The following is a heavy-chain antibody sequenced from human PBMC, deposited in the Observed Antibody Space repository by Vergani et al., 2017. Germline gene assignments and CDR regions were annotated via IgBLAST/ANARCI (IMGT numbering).Heavy chain of an antibody. CDR3: ASPHGELSGGNSGSAFDI. CDR1: GFTFSSYG. D-gene: IGHD4-23*01. Sequence: QVQLVESGGGVVQPGRSLRLSCAASGFTFSSYGMHWVRQAPGKGLEWVAVISYDGSNKYYADSVKGRFTISRDNYKNTLYLQMNSLRAEDTAVYYCASPHGELSGGNSGSAFDIWGQGTMVTVSS. CDR2: ISYDGSNK. J-gene: IGHJ3*02. V-gene: IGHV3-30*05.